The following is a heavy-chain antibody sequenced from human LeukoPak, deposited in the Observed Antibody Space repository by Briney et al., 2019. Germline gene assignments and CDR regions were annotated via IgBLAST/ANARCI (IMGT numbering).Heavy chain of an antibody. CDR3: ARETMRYCSSTSCYKGEFDY. CDR2: IIPIFGTA. D-gene: IGHD2-2*02. CDR1: GGTFSSYA. J-gene: IGHJ4*02. Sequence: SVKVSCKASGGTFSSYAISWVRQAPGQGLEWMGGIIPIFGTANYAQKFQSRVTITADESTSTAYMELSSLRSEDTAVYYCARETMRYCSSTSCYKGEFDYWGQGTLVTVSS. V-gene: IGHV1-69*13.